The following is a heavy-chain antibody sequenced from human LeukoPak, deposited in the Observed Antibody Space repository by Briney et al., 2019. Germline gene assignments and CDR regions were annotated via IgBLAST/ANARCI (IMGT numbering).Heavy chain of an antibody. CDR2: IYSGGST. Sequence: PGGSLRLSSAASGFTVSSNYMSWVRQAPGKGLEWVSVIYSGGSTYYADSVKGRFTISRDNSKNTLYLQMNSLRAEDTAVYYCASLTMTYFDYWGQGTLVTVSS. CDR1: GFTVSSNY. J-gene: IGHJ4*02. D-gene: IGHD3-22*01. V-gene: IGHV3-53*01. CDR3: ASLTMTYFDY.